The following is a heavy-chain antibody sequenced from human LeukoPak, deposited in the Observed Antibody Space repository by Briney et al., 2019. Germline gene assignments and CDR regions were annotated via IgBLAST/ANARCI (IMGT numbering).Heavy chain of an antibody. V-gene: IGHV3-7*01. CDR2: IKQDGSEK. CDR3: ARGHNSNWDHCFDN. J-gene: IGHJ4*02. D-gene: IGHD6-13*01. Sequence: GGSLRLSCAASGFTFSSYWMNWVRQAPGKGLEWVANIKQDGSEKHYVDSANGRFTISRDNARNSLYLQVSNLRAEDTAIYYCARGHNSNWDHCFDNWGQGTLVTVSS. CDR1: GFTFSSYW.